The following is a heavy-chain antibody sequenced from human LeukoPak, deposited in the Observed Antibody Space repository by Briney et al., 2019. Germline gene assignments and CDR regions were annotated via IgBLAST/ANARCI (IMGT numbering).Heavy chain of an antibody. CDR2: IYYSGST. V-gene: IGHV4-30-4*01. CDR1: GGSISSGDYY. J-gene: IGHJ4*02. D-gene: IGHD3-22*01. Sequence: SETLSLTCTVSGGSISSGDYYWSWIRQPPGKGLEWIEYIYYSGSTYYNPSLKSRVTISVDTSKNQFSLKLSSVTAADTAVYYCARLHSSGYYLYYWGQGTLVTVSS. CDR3: ARLHSSGYYLYY.